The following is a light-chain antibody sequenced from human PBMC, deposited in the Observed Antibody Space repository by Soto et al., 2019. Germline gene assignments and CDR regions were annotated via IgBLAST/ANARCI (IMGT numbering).Light chain of an antibody. CDR1: QDISNS. CDR3: QHCHSLPLT. Sequence: DIQMTQSPSSLSASVGDRVTISCQASQDISNSLNWYQQKPGKAPKLLIYDASNLKTGVPSRFSGSGSGTDFTFTISSLQPEDIATYYCQHCHSLPLTFGQGTRLEIK. J-gene: IGKJ5*01. CDR2: DAS. V-gene: IGKV1-33*01.